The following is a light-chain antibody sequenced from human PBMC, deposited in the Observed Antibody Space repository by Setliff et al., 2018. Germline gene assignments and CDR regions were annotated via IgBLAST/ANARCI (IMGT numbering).Light chain of an antibody. CDR2: WAS. Sequence: DIVLTQSPDSLPMSLGERTTINCKSSQSVLYTSKTRRDNYLAWYQQKPGQTPKLLIYWASNREPGVPNRFSGSGSGTDFTLTISRLQAEDVAVYYCQQYYSIPWTFSKGTKVDIK. CDR3: QQYYSIPWT. V-gene: IGKV4-1*01. J-gene: IGKJ1*01. CDR1: QSVLYTSKTRRDNY.